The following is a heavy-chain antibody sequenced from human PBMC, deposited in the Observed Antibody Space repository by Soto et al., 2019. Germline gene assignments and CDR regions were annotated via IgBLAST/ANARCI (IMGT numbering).Heavy chain of an antibody. J-gene: IGHJ3*02. D-gene: IGHD3-22*01. V-gene: IGHV1-3*01. Sequence: ASVKVSCKASGYTFTSYAMHWVRQAPGQRLEWMGWINAGNGNTGYAQKFQGRVTMTRNTSIRTAYMELSSLRSEDTAVYYCAACITMIVVVITLAAFDIWGQGTMVTVSS. CDR2: INAGNGNT. CDR3: AACITMIVVVITLAAFDI. CDR1: GYTFTSYA.